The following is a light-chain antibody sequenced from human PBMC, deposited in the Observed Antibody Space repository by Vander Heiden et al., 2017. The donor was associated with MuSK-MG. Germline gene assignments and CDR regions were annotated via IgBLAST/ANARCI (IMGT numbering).Light chain of an antibody. CDR2: EVT. J-gene: IGLJ2*01. V-gene: IGLV2-14*01. CDR3: TSYTISKTVL. CDR1: RRDVGGSNH. Sequence: QSALTQPASVSGSPGQSHTIACTGTRRDVGGSNHVSWYQQYPVKAPKLMSDEVTRRPSGVSHRFSGSKSDNTASLTISGLQTEDEADYYGTSYTISKTVLFGGGTKLTVL.